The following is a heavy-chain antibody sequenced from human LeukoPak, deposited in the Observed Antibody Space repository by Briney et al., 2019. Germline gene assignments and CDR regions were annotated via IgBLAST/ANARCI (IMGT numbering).Heavy chain of an antibody. J-gene: IGHJ4*02. CDR2: IYYSGST. CDR3: ARVYCSGGSCYLFDY. D-gene: IGHD2-15*01. Sequence: SETLSLTCTVSGGSISSYYWSWIRQPPGKGLGWVGYIYYSGSTHYNPSLKSRVTISIDTSKNQFSLKLSSVTAADTAIYYRARVYCSGGSCYLFDYWGQGTLVTVSS. V-gene: IGHV4-59*01. CDR1: GGSISSYY.